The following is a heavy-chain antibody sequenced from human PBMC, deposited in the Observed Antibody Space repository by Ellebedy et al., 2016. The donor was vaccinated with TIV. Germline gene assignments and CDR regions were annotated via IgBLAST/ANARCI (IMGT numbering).Heavy chain of an antibody. V-gene: IGHV3-66*01. CDR1: GFSVSGHF. J-gene: IGHJ5*02. CDR2: IYSGGGT. CDR3: ERDPGGGGAYGDNWFDP. Sequence: GESLKISCAVSGFSVSGHFMSWVRQAPGKGLEWVSIIYSGGGTNYTDSVRGRFTISRDDSKNTLSLQMNSLRAEDTAVYYCERDPGGGGAYGDNWFDPWGRGTLVTVSS. D-gene: IGHD4-17*01.